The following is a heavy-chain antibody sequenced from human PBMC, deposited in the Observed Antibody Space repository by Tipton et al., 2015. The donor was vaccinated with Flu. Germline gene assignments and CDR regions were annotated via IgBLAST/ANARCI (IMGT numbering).Heavy chain of an antibody. J-gene: IGHJ3*02. D-gene: IGHD2-2*01. CDR2: IWYDGSNK. Sequence: LSLTCAASGFTFSSYGMHWVRQAPGKGLEWVAVIWYDGSNKYYADSVKGRFTISRDNSKNTLYLQMSSLRAEDTAVYYCAKDPHRYCSSTSCLWGGDGAFDIWGQGTMVTVSS. CDR1: GFTFSSYG. CDR3: AKDPHRYCSSTSCLWGGDGAFDI. V-gene: IGHV3-33*06.